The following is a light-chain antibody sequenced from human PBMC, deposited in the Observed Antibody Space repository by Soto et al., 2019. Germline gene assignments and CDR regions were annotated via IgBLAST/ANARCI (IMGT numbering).Light chain of an antibody. V-gene: IGKV3-20*01. Sequence: IVLTQSPGTLSLSQGERATLSCRASQSVGRRYLAWYQQKPGQAPMLLIYDTSERASDIPDRFSGSGSGTDFTLTISRLVPEDFAVYYCQYQGTFGGGTKVEIK. CDR1: QSVGRRY. J-gene: IGKJ4*01. CDR3: QYQGT. CDR2: DTS.